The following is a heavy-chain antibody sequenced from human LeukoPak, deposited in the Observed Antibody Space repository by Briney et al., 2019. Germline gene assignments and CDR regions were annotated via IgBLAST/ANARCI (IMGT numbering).Heavy chain of an antibody. CDR3: ARSYCSGGSCYRGRFDF. CDR2: IYYTGST. D-gene: IGHD2-15*01. CDR1: GGSISSSSYY. V-gene: IGHV4-39*01. J-gene: IGHJ4*02. Sequence: SETLSLTCTVSGGSISSSSYYWGWIRQPPGKGLEWSGSIYYTGSTYYNPSLKSRVTMSVDTSKSQFSPKLSSVTAADTAVYYCARSYCSGGSCYRGRFDFWGQGTLVTVFS.